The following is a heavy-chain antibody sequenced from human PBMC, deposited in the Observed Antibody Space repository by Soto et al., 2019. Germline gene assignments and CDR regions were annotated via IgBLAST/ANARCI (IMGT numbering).Heavy chain of an antibody. CDR3: AGIAAAGSFDY. D-gene: IGHD6-13*01. J-gene: IGHJ4*02. Sequence: QVQLVQSGAEVKKPGASVKVSCKASGYTFTGYYMHWVRQAPGQGLAWMGWINPNSGGTNYAQKLQGGVTTTRDTSISTAYMELSRLRSDDTAVYYCAGIAAAGSFDYWGQGTLVTVSS. V-gene: IGHV1-2*02. CDR1: GYTFTGYY. CDR2: INPNSGGT.